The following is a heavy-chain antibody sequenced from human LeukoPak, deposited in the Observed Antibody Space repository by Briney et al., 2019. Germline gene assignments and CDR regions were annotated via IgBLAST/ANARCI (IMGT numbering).Heavy chain of an antibody. J-gene: IGHJ4*02. CDR1: GFTFSSYG. D-gene: IGHD3-22*01. V-gene: IGHV3-30*18. Sequence: GGSLRLSCAASGFTFSSYGMHWVRQAPGKGLEWVAVISYDGSNKYYADSVKGRFTISRDNSKNTLYLQMNSLRAEDTAVYYCAKGITMIVVGILSYWGQGTLVTVSS. CDR2: ISYDGSNK. CDR3: AKGITMIVVGILSY.